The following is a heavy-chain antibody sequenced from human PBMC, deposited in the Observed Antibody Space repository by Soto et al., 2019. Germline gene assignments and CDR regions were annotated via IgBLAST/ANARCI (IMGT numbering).Heavy chain of an antibody. CDR1: GFTFSSYA. CDR3: AKDFQRWGDAFDI. V-gene: IGHV3-23*01. D-gene: IGHD4-17*01. Sequence: EVQLLESGGGLVQPGGSLRLSCAASGFTFSSYARSWVRQAPGKGLEWVSAISGSGGSTYYADSVKGRFTISRDNSKNTLYLQMNSLRAEDTAVYYCAKDFQRWGDAFDIWGQGTMVTVSS. CDR2: ISGSGGST. J-gene: IGHJ3*02.